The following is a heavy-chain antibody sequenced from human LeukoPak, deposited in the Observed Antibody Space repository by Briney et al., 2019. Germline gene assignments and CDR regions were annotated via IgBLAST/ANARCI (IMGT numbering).Heavy chain of an antibody. J-gene: IGHJ4*02. CDR3: ARGKSDFWSGYPPFDY. V-gene: IGHV4-34*01. D-gene: IGHD3-3*01. Sequence: PSDTLSLTCAVYGGSFSGYYWSRIRQPPGKGLEWIGEIYHSGSTNYNPSFKSRVTISLDTSKNQFSLKLSSVTAADTAVYYCARGKSDFWSGYPPFDYWGQGTLVTVSS. CDR2: IYHSGST. CDR1: GGSFSGYY.